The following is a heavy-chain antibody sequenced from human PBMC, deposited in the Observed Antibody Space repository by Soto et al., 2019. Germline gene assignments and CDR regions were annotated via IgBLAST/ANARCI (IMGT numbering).Heavy chain of an antibody. CDR2: IIPIFGTA. J-gene: IGHJ4*02. D-gene: IGHD3-22*01. CDR3: ARFYYYDSSGYLDY. V-gene: IGHV1-69*13. CDR1: GGTFSSYA. Sequence: SVKVSCKASGGTFSSYAISWVRQAPGQGLEWMGGIIPIFGTANYAQKFQGRVTITADESTSTAYMELSSLRSEDTAVYYCARFYYYDSSGYLDYWGQGTLVTVSS.